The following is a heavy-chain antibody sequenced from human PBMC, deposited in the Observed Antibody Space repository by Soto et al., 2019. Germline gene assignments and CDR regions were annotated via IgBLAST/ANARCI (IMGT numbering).Heavy chain of an antibody. D-gene: IGHD6-19*01. CDR1: GFTFSSYA. Sequence: GGSLRLSCAASGFTFSSYAMSGVRQAPGKGLEWVSAISGSGGSTYYADSVKGRFTISRDNSKNTLYLQMNSLRAEDTAVYYCAKVRQWLANYYYYGMDVWGQGTTVTV. J-gene: IGHJ6*02. CDR3: AKVRQWLANYYYYGMDV. CDR2: ISGSGGST. V-gene: IGHV3-23*01.